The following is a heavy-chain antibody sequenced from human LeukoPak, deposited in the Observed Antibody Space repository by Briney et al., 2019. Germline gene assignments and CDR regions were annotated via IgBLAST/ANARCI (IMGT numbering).Heavy chain of an antibody. CDR3: AINQAGYCGGGSCYRHEFYYMDV. V-gene: IGHV1-69*06. Sequence: SVKVSCKASGYTFTSYGINWVRQAPGQGLEWMGGIIPVFGTANYSEKFQDRVTITADKSTSTAYMELSSLRSEDTAMYYCAINQAGYCGGGSCYRHEFYYMDVWGKGTSVTVSS. D-gene: IGHD2-15*01. J-gene: IGHJ6*03. CDR1: GYTFTSYG. CDR2: IIPVFGTA.